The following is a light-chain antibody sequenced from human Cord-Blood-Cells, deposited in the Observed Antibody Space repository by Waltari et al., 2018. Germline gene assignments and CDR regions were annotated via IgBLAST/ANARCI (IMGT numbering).Light chain of an antibody. CDR1: QDISNS. Sequence: DIQMTQSPSFLSASVGDRVTITCQASQDISNSLNWYQQKPGKAPKLLIYEASNLETGVPSRFSGSGSGTDFTFTISSLQPEDIATYYCQQYDNLPLTFGGGTKVEIK. V-gene: IGKV1-33*01. CDR2: EAS. J-gene: IGKJ4*01. CDR3: QQYDNLPLT.